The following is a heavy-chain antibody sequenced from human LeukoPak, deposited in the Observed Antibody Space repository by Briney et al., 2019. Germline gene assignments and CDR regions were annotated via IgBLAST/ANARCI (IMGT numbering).Heavy chain of an antibody. CDR3: VTGVAGTRAPFDY. Sequence: PSETLSLTCTVSGGSISSSSYYWGWIRQPPGKGLEWIGSIYYSGSTYCNPSLKSRVTISVDTSKNQFSLKLSSVTAADTAVYYSVTGVAGTRAPFDYWGQGTLVTVSS. D-gene: IGHD6-19*01. J-gene: IGHJ4*02. V-gene: IGHV4-39*01. CDR1: GGSISSSSYY. CDR2: IYYSGST.